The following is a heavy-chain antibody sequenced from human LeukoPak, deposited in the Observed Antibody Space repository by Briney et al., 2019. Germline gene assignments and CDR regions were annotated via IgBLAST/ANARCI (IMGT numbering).Heavy chain of an antibody. D-gene: IGHD5-18*01. Sequence: GGSLRLSCAASGFTFSSYGMHWVRQAPGEGLEWVAVISYDGSNKYYADSVKGRFTISRDNSKNRLYLQMNSLRAEDTAVYYCAKDPGYSYGYGPGYWGQGTLVTVSS. V-gene: IGHV3-30*18. CDR1: GFTFSSYG. J-gene: IGHJ4*02. CDR3: AKDPGYSYGYGPGY. CDR2: ISYDGSNK.